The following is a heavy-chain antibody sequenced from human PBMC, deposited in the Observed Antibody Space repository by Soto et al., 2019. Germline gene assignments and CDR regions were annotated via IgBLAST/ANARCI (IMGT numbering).Heavy chain of an antibody. CDR3: ARARALASSSRGYYYYYGMDV. CDR1: GFTFSSYA. Sequence: PGGSLRLSCAASGFTFSSYAMSWVRQAPGKGLEWVSAISGSGNRTYYADSVKGRFTISRDSSKNTLYLQMNSLRAEDTAVYYCARARALASSSRGYYYYYGMDVWGQGTTVTVSS. D-gene: IGHD2-2*01. J-gene: IGHJ6*02. V-gene: IGHV3-23*01. CDR2: ISGSGNRT.